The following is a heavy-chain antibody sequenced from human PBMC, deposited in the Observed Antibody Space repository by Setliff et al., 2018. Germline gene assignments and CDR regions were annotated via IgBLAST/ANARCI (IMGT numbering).Heavy chain of an antibody. V-gene: IGHV3-74*01. CDR2: IDSDGINK. J-gene: IGHJ6*04. CDR1: GFTFSNYW. D-gene: IGHD3-3*01. Sequence: PGGSLRLSCAASGFTFSNYWMHWVRQAPGKGLVWVSRIDSDGINKYYADSVKGRFTISRDNSKNTLYLQMNTLRTEDKAVYYCARDFRGGLLAATNNYNFWSGVKDVWGKGTTVTVSS. CDR3: ARDFRGGLLAATNNYNFWSGVKDV.